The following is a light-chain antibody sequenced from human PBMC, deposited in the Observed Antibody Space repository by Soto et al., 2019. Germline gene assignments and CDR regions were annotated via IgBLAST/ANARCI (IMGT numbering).Light chain of an antibody. CDR1: TSNIGRNT. V-gene: IGLV1-44*01. Sequence: QAVVTQPPSASGPPGQSVTISCSGGTSNIGRNTVNWYQQLPGTAPHLVIYNNNHRPSGVPDRFSGSKSGTSASLAISGLQSEDEADYYCAAWDDSLNDYVFGAGTKVTVL. J-gene: IGLJ1*01. CDR2: NNN. CDR3: AAWDDSLNDYV.